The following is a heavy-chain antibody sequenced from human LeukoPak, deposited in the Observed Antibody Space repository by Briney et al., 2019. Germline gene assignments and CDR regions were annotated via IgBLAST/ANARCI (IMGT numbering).Heavy chain of an antibody. CDR2: INAGNGNT. V-gene: IGHV1-3*01. Sequence: ASVKVPCKASGYTITTYSMHWVRQAPGQRLEWMGWINAGNGNTKYSQKFQGRVTITRDTSASTAYMELSSLRSEDTAVYYCASPPEEAVAGPDALHYWGQGTLVTVSS. CDR3: ASPPEEAVAGPDALHY. J-gene: IGHJ4*02. CDR1: GYTITTYS. D-gene: IGHD6-19*01.